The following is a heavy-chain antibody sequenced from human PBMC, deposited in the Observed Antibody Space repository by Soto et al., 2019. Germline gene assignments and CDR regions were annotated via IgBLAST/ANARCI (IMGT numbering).Heavy chain of an antibody. CDR3: ARRTVPHSYYCYGMDV. V-gene: IGHV4-4*02. CDR1: GGSISSSNW. D-gene: IGHD2-2*01. J-gene: IGHJ6*02. Sequence: QVQLQESGPGLVKPSGTLSLTCAVSGGSISSSNWWSWVRQPPGKGLEWIGEIYHSGSTNYNPSLKSRVTISVDPSKNQFSLKLSPVTAADTAVYYCARRTVPHSYYCYGMDVWGQGTTVTVSS. CDR2: IYHSGST.